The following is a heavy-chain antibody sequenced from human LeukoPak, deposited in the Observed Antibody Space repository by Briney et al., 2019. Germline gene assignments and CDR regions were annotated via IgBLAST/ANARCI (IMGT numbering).Heavy chain of an antibody. CDR2: ISVSGGST. J-gene: IGHJ4*02. V-gene: IGHV3-23*01. Sequence: GGSLRLSCAASGFTFSNYAMSWVRQAPGKGLEWVSTISVSGGSTYYADSVKGRFTISRDNSKNMLYLQMNSLRAEDTAVYYCAKAGYGTAIRNAFDYWGQGTLVTVSS. CDR1: GFTFSNYA. D-gene: IGHD2-2*02. CDR3: AKAGYGTAIRNAFDY.